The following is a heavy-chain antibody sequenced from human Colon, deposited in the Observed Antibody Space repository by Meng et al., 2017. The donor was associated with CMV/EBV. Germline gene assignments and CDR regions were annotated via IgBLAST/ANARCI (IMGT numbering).Heavy chain of an antibody. CDR1: GFTFSSYA. V-gene: IGHV3-23*03. CDR3: AKGRGGLPSS. Sequence: LPCPASGFTFSSYAMSWVRQAPGKGLEWVSIVYSSGSSTYYADSVKGRFIISRDDSKNTVFLQMSSLRAEDTAVYYCAKGRGGLPSSWGQGALVTVSS. CDR2: VYSSGSST. J-gene: IGHJ5*02. D-gene: IGHD3-10*01.